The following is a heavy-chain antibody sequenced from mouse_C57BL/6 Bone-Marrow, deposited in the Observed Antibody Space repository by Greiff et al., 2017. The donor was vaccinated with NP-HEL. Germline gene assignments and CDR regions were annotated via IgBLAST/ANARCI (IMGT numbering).Heavy chain of an antibody. CDR1: GYTFTSYW. D-gene: IGHD1-1*01. CDR2: IDPSDSYT. CDR3: ASLLYYFDY. V-gene: IGHV1-69*01. Sequence: VQLQQPGAELVMPGASVKLSCKASGYTFTSYWMHWVKQRPGQGLEWIGEIDPSDSYTHYNQKFKGKSTLTVDKTSSTAYMQLISLTSEDSAVYYCASLLYYFDYWGQGTTLTVSS. J-gene: IGHJ2*01.